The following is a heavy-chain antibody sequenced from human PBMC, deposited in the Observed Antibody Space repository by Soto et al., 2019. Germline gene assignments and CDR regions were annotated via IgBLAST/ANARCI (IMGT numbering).Heavy chain of an antibody. D-gene: IGHD5-12*01. J-gene: IGHJ4*02. V-gene: IGHV3-33*01. CDR1: GFTFSSYG. Sequence: PGGSLRLSCEASGFTFSSYGIHWVRQAPGKGLEWVAVIWYDGSNKYYADSVKGRFTISRDNSKNTLYLQMNSLRAEDTAVYYCARTLSGGYEPFEYWGQGTLVTVSS. CDR3: ARTLSGGYEPFEY. CDR2: IWYDGSNK.